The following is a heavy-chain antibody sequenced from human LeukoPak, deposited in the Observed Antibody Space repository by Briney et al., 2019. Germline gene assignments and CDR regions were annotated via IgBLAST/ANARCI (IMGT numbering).Heavy chain of an antibody. D-gene: IGHD2-21*02. CDR2: ISSNGGST. J-gene: IGHJ4*02. V-gene: IGHV3-64*01. CDR1: GFTFSSYA. CDR3: ARGLQYCGGDCYSLPLGY. Sequence: GGSLRLSCAASGFTFSSYAMHWVRQAPGKGLEYVSAISSNGGSTYYANSVKGRFTISRDNSKNTLYLQMGSLRAEDMAVYYCARGLQYCGGDCYSLPLGYWGQGTLVTVSS.